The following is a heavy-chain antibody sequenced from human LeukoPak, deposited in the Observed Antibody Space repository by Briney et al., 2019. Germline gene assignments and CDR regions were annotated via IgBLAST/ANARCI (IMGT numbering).Heavy chain of an antibody. CDR1: RFTFSNYW. CDR3: AKERMTTTSFDY. D-gene: IGHD4-11*01. V-gene: IGHV3-23*01. Sequence: GGSLRLSCAASRFTFSNYWMNWVRQAPGKGLEWVSDISGSGGTTHYADSVKGRFTISRDNSKNTLYLQMNSLRAEDTAVYYCAKERMTTTSFDYWGQGTLVTVSS. J-gene: IGHJ4*02. CDR2: ISGSGGTT.